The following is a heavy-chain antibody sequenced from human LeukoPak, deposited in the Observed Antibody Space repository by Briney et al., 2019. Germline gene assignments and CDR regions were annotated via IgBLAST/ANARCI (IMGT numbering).Heavy chain of an antibody. CDR3: ARDGGGAFDY. CDR2: INQDGSEK. CDR1: GFTFSSYE. J-gene: IGHJ4*02. D-gene: IGHD3-16*01. Sequence: GGSLRLSCAASGFTFSSYEMNWVRQAPGKGLEWVSNINQDGSEKYYVDSVKGRFTISRDNAKNSLYLQMNSLRAEDTAVYYCARDGGGAFDYWGQGTLVTVSS. V-gene: IGHV3-7*01.